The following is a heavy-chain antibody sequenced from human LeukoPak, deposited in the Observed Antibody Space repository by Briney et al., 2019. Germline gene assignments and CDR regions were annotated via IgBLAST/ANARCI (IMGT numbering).Heavy chain of an antibody. V-gene: IGHV1-46*01. D-gene: IGHD6-19*01. CDR1: GYTFTSYY. Sequence: ASVKVSCKASGYTFTSYYMHWVRQAPGQGLEWMGIINLSGGSTSYAQKFQGRVTMTRDTSTSTVYMELSSLRSEDTAVYYCARGSPGIAVADDFDYWGQGTLVTVSS. CDR2: INLSGGST. CDR3: ARGSPGIAVADDFDY. J-gene: IGHJ4*02.